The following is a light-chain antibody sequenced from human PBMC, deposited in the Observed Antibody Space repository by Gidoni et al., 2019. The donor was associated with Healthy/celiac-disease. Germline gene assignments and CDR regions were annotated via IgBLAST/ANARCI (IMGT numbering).Light chain of an antibody. CDR3: RQSYNTPAT. J-gene: IGKJ4*01. CDR1: QSISSY. Sequence: DIQMTQSPSSLSASVGDRVTITCRASQSISSYLNWYQQKPGKAPKLLIYAASSLQSGVPSRFSGSGSGTDFTITISSLQPEDVATYYCRQSYNTPATFXGXTKVEIK. CDR2: AAS. V-gene: IGKV1-39*01.